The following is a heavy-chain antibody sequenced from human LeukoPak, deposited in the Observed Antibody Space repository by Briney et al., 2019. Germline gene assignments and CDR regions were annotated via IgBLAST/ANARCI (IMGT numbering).Heavy chain of an antibody. Sequence: PGESLKISCQGSGYRFTSYWISWVRQMPGKGLEWMGRVDPSDSYTNYSPSFEGHVTISADKSISTAYLQWGSLKASDPAMYYCAIPLVWGQGTLVTVSS. CDR3: AIPLV. J-gene: IGHJ4*02. V-gene: IGHV5-10-1*01. CDR2: VDPSDSYT. CDR1: GYRFTSYW.